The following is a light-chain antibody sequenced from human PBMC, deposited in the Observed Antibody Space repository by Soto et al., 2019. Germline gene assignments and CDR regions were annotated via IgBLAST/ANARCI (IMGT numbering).Light chain of an antibody. J-gene: IGLJ1*01. Sequence: QSVLTQPPSASGTPGQRLTLSCSGRSSNIGRKTVNWYQQLPGTAPKLLIYSNYQRSSGVPDRFSGSKSGTSASLAISGLQSEDEADYYCSAWDAGLNGYVFRTGTKLTVL. CDR2: SNY. V-gene: IGLV1-44*01. CDR1: SSNIGRKT. CDR3: SAWDAGLNGYV.